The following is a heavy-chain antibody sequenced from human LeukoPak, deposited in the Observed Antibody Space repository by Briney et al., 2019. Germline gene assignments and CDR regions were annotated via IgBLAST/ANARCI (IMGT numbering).Heavy chain of an antibody. CDR2: IYYSGST. CDR3: ARHPGYYGSGSFFDY. CDR1: GGSISSSSYY. J-gene: IGHJ4*02. D-gene: IGHD3-10*01. V-gene: IGHV4-39*01. Sequence: SETLSLTSTVSGGSISSSSYYWGWIRQPPGKGLEWIGSIYYSGSTYYNPSLKSRVTISVDTSKNQFSLKLSSVTAADTAVYYCARHPGYYGSGSFFDYWGQGTLVTVSS.